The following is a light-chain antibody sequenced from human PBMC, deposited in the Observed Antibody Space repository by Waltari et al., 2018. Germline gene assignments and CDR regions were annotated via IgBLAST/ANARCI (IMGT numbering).Light chain of an antibody. J-gene: IGLJ1*01. CDR2: DVT. V-gene: IGLV2-14*03. CDR1: SSAVGTYAY. Sequence: SALTQPASVSGSPGQSITIPCTGTSSAVGTYAYDPWDQKHPGKAPKLMIYDVTKRPSGIANRFSGSKSGNTASLTISGLQAEDEADYYCSSYTTSSTVYVFGTGTKVTVL. CDR3: SSYTTSSTVYV.